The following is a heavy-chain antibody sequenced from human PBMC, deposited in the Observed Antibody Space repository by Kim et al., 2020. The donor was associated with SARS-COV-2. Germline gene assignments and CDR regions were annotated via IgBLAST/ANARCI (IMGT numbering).Heavy chain of an antibody. Sequence: ASVKVSCKASGYTFTSYAFHWVRQAPGQGLEWMGWIDADNGNTKYSQKFQGRVTINRDTSASTAYMELSSLRSEDTAVYYCARNEDYWGQGTLVTVSS. CDR2: IDADNGNT. V-gene: IGHV1-3*01. CDR3: ARNEDY. CDR1: GYTFTSYA. J-gene: IGHJ4*02.